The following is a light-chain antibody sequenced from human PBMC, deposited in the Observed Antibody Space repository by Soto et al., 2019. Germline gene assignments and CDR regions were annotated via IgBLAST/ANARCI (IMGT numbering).Light chain of an antibody. V-gene: IGKV1-5*03. J-gene: IGKJ1*01. CDR2: MAS. CDR3: KQYDGYSWT. CDR1: QSLSGW. Sequence: DIQMTQSPSTLSASVGDRVTITCRASQSLSGWLAWYQQEPGKAPKLLIYMASTLASGVTSRFSGSGSGTEFTLTISSLQPDDFATSYCKQYDGYSWTFGQGTKVEIK.